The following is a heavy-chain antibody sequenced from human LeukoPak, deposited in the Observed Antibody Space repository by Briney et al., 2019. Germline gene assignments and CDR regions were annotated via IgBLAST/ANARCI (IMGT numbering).Heavy chain of an antibody. CDR2: ISAYNGNT. J-gene: IGHJ5*02. Sequence: GASVKVSCKASGYTFTSYGISWVRQAPGQGLEWMGWISAYNGNTNYAQKLQGRVTMTTDTSTSTAYMELRSLRSDDTAVYYCARGGAIFGVVIRNWFDPWGQGTLVTVSS. CDR3: ARGGAIFGVVIRNWFDP. CDR1: GYTFTSYG. V-gene: IGHV1-18*01. D-gene: IGHD3-3*01.